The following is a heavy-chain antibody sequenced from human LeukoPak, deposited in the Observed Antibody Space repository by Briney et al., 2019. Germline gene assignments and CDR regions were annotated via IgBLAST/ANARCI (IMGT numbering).Heavy chain of an antibody. CDR3: ASYCGGDCYSWGAFDI. D-gene: IGHD2-21*02. V-gene: IGHV4-4*02. Sequence: PSETLSLTCAVSGGSISSSNWGSWVRQPPGKGLEWSGEIYHSGSTNYNPSLKSRVTISVDKSKNQFSLKLSSVTAADTAVYYCASYCGGDCYSWGAFDIWGQGTMVTVSS. CDR2: IYHSGST. J-gene: IGHJ3*02. CDR1: GGSISSSNW.